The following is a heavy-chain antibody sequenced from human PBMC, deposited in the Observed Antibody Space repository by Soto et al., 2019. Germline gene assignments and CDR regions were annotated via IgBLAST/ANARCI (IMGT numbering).Heavy chain of an antibody. V-gene: IGHV3-9*02. J-gene: IGHJ6*02. Sequence: GGSLRLSCVASAFSSHHHAIHWVRQGPGKGLEWVSGIHWNNGATGYADSVKGRFTIFKDNVKNSVYLQMNSLRTDDTAFYYCTEDILPGGADVWGQGTTVAVSS. D-gene: IGHD3-16*01. CDR2: IHWNNGAT. CDR1: AFSSHHHA. CDR3: TEDILPGGADV.